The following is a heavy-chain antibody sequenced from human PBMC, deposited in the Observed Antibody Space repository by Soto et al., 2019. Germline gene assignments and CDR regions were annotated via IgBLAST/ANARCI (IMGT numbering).Heavy chain of an antibody. D-gene: IGHD4-17*01. J-gene: IGHJ4*02. CDR1: GFTFSSYA. CDR2: ISGSGGST. V-gene: IGHV3-23*01. CDR3: ENKGVTIHDY. Sequence: PXESIRLTCAASGFTFSSYAKSWVRQAPGKGLEWVSAISGSGGSTYYADSVKGRFTISRDNSKNTLYLQMNSLRAEDTAVYYCENKGVTIHDYWGQGTLVTVPS.